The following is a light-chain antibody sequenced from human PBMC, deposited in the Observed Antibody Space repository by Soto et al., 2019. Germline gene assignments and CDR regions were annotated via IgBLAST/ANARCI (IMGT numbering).Light chain of an antibody. V-gene: IGKV3-20*01. J-gene: IGKJ1*01. CDR3: QQYGSSPPT. CDR1: QSVSSSY. Sequence: EIVLTESPGTLSLSPGERATVSCRASQSVSSSYVAWHQQKPGQAPRLLIYGAPSRATRIPNRFSRSGSGTDFTLTISRLEPKDLAVYYCQQYGSSPPTFGQETKVHI. CDR2: GAP.